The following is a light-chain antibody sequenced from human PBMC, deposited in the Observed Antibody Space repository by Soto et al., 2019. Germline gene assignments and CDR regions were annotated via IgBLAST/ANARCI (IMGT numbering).Light chain of an antibody. CDR3: SSYTSSNTYV. V-gene: IGLV2-14*03. CDR1: SSDVGGYNS. CDR2: NVS. J-gene: IGLJ1*01. Sequence: QSALTQPASVSGSPGQSIAISCTGTSSDVGGYNSVSWYQQHSGKAPKLMIYNVSNRPSGVSDRFSGSKSGNTAPLTISGLQAEDEADYYCSSYTSSNTYVFGTGTKVTVL.